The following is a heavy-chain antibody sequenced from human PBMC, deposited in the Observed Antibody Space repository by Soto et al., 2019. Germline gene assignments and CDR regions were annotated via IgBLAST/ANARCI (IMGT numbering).Heavy chain of an antibody. D-gene: IGHD3-22*01. CDR2: IIPIFGTA. CDR3: AREYYYDSSGYYYYFDY. V-gene: IGHV1-69*01. J-gene: IGHJ4*02. CDR1: GGTFSSYA. Sequence: QVQLVQSGAEVKKPGSSVKVSCKASGGTFSSYAISWVRQAPGQGLEWMGGIIPIFGTANYAQKFQGRVTITADESTSTAYRELSSLRSEDTAVYYCAREYYYDSSGYYYYFDYWGQGTLVTVSS.